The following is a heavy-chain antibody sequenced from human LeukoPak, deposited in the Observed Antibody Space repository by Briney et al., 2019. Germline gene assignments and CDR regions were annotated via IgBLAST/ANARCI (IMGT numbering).Heavy chain of an antibody. CDR3: AKRVDSSGYYYLPYFDY. CDR2: ISGSGGST. J-gene: IGHJ4*02. CDR1: GFTFSSYA. Sequence: AGGSLRLSCAASGFTFSSYAMSWVRQAPGKGLEWVSAISGSGGSTYYADSVKGRFTISRDNSKNTLYLQMNSLRAEDTAVYYCAKRVDSSGYYYLPYFDYWGQGTLVTVSS. D-gene: IGHD3-22*01. V-gene: IGHV3-23*01.